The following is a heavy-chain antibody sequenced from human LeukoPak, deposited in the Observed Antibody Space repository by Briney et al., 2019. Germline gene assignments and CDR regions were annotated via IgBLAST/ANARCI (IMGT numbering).Heavy chain of an antibody. Sequence: SGGSLRLSCAASGFTFSSYGMHWVRQAPGKGLEWVAVISYDGSNKYYADSVKGRFTISRDNSKNTLYLQMNSLRAEDTAVYYCGKLTVTAGADYWGQGTLVTVSS. D-gene: IGHD4-17*01. J-gene: IGHJ4*02. CDR1: GFTFSSYG. CDR2: ISYDGSNK. V-gene: IGHV3-30*18. CDR3: GKLTVTAGADY.